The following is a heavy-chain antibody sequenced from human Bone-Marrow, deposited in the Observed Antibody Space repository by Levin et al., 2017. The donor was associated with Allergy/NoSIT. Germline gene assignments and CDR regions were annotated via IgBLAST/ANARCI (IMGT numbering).Heavy chain of an antibody. CDR1: GYTFTGYY. CDR3: AREVSVYYGSGTYYNVPDRPYFDY. D-gene: IGHD3-10*01. J-gene: IGHJ4*02. CDR2: INPNSGGT. V-gene: IGHV1-2*05. Sequence: GASVKVSCKASGYTFTGYYIHWVRQATGQGLEWMGRINPNSGGTNYAQKFQGRVTMTRDTSISTAYMELSRLRSADTDVYYCAREVSVYYGSGTYYNVPDRPYFDYWGQGTLVTVSS.